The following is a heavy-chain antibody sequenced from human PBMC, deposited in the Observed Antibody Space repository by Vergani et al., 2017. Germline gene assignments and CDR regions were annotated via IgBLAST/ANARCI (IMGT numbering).Heavy chain of an antibody. V-gene: IGHV3-9*01. Sequence: VQLVESGGGLVKPGGSLRLSCAASGFTFSSYSMNWVRQAPGKGLEWVSGISWNSGSIGYADSVKGRFTISRDNAKNSLYLQMNSLRAEDTALYYCAKEGYCSSTSCPFDYWGQGTLVTVSS. CDR3: AKEGYCSSTSCPFDY. D-gene: IGHD2-2*01. CDR2: ISWNSGSI. CDR1: GFTFSSYS. J-gene: IGHJ4*02.